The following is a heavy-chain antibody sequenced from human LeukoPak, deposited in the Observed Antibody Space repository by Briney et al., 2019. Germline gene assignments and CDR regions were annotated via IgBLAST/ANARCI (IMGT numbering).Heavy chain of an antibody. CDR2: ISSSSSYI. CDR1: GFTFSSYS. V-gene: IGHV3-21*01. J-gene: IGHJ4*02. CDR3: ARGIAAAGRCGVDY. Sequence: GGSLRLSWAASGFTFSSYSMNWVRQAPGKGLEWVSSISSSSSYIYYADSVKGRFTISRDNAKNSLYLQMNSLRAEDTAVYYCARGIAAAGRCGVDYWGQGTLVTVSS. D-gene: IGHD6-13*01.